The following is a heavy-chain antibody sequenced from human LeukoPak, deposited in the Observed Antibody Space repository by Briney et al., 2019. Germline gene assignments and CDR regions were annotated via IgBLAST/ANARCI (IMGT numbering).Heavy chain of an antibody. V-gene: IGHV4-34*01. D-gene: IGHD6-13*01. J-gene: IGHJ4*02. CDR2: INHSGST. CDR1: GGSFSGYY. Sequence: ASETLSLTCAVYGGSFSGYYWSWIRQPPGKGLEWIGEINHSGSTNYNPSLKSRVTISVDTSKNQFSLKLSSVTAADTAVYYCARGLGLYSSSWYNYWGQGTLVTVSS. CDR3: ARGLGLYSSSWYNY.